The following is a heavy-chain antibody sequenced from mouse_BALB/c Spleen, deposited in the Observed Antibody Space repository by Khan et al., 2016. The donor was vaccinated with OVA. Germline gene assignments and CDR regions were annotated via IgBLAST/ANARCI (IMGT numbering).Heavy chain of an antibody. CDR1: GYSITSGYG. D-gene: IGHD1-2*01. V-gene: IGHV3-2*02. J-gene: IGHJ2*01. Sequence: EVQLQESGPGLVKPSQSLSLTCTVTGYSITSGYGWNWIRQFPGNKLEWMGNISYSGSTNYNPSLKSRISITRDTSKNQFILQLNSVTTEDTATYYCARTARIKYWGQGTTLTVSS. CDR2: ISYSGST. CDR3: ARTARIKY.